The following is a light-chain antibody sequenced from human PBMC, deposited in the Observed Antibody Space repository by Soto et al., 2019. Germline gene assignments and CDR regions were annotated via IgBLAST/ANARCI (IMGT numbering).Light chain of an antibody. CDR1: SSNIGSTYD. CDR3: QSYDDSLSVHYV. Sequence: QSVLTDPPSVSGAPGQRVTISCTGSSSNIGSTYDVQWYQQLPGTAPKLLIHGNTNRPSGVPDRFSGSKSGTSASLAITGLQADDEADYYCQSYDDSLSVHYVFGTGTKVTVL. V-gene: IGLV1-40*01. J-gene: IGLJ1*01. CDR2: GNT.